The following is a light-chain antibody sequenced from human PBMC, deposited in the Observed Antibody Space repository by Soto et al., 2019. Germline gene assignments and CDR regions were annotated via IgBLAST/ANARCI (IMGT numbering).Light chain of an antibody. CDR3: QKYNSYSSWT. J-gene: IGKJ1*01. V-gene: IGKV1-5*03. CDR1: QSISSW. CDR2: KAS. Sequence: DIQMTQSPSTLSASVGDRVTITCRASQSISSWLAWYQQKPGKAPKLLIYKASSLESGVPSRFGGSGSGTEFTLTISRLQPDDFATYYCQKYNSYSSWTFGQGTKVDIK.